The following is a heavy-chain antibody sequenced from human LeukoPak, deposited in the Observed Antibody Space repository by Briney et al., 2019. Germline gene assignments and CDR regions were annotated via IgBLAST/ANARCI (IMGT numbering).Heavy chain of an antibody. CDR1: GESLSGYY. D-gene: IGHD2-15*01. CDR3: ARGHTWLGLVLRVAFDI. V-gene: IGHV4-34*01. J-gene: IGHJ3*02. CDR2: IGRSGSI. Sequence: SETLSLTCAVYGESLSGYYWSWIRQSPGKGLEWIGEIGRSGSIVYNPSLKSRSTISVEMSKNQVSLNLSSVTAADTAIYYCARGHTWLGLVLRVAFDIWGQGTMVTVSS.